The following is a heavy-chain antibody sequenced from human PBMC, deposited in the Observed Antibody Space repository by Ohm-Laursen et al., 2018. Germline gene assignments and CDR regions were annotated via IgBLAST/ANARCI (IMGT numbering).Heavy chain of an antibody. Sequence: SDTLSLTCTVSGDSISTYYWSWIRQPPGQGLEWIGYIHSSGSTSSSPSLKSRVTISVDTSKNHFSLRVRSLTAADTAVYYCARLSDSSSASWGQGTLVTVSS. D-gene: IGHD2/OR15-2a*01. V-gene: IGHV4-4*08. CDR2: IHSSGST. CDR3: ARLSDSSSAS. J-gene: IGHJ5*01. CDR1: GDSISTYY.